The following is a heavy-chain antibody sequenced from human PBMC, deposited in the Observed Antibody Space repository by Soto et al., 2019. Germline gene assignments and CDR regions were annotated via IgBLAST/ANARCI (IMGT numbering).Heavy chain of an antibody. CDR2: IIPIFGTA. D-gene: IGHD2-15*01. Sequence: QVQLVQSGAEVKKPGSSVKVSCKASGGTFSSYAISWVRQAPGQGLEWMGGIIPIFGTANYAQKFQGRVTITADKSTSTAYMELSSLRSEDTVVYYCARDGYCSGGSCYSYYYGMDVWGQGTTVTVSS. V-gene: IGHV1-69*06. CDR1: GGTFSSYA. CDR3: ARDGYCSGGSCYSYYYGMDV. J-gene: IGHJ6*02.